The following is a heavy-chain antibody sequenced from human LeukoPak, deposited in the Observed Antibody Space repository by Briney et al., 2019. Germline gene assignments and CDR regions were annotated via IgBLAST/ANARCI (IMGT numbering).Heavy chain of an antibody. V-gene: IGHV3-74*01. CDR3: AKHDYNRH. D-gene: IGHD4-11*01. J-gene: IGHJ4*02. CDR1: GFTFSSYW. Sequence: PGGSLRLSCAASGFTFSSYWMHWVRHVPGKGLVWVSRIRSDGSSTSYADSVKARFTLSRHNPKNTLYLQMSRLRVDDTAVYYCAKHDYNRHWGQGTLVTVSS. CDR2: IRSDGSST.